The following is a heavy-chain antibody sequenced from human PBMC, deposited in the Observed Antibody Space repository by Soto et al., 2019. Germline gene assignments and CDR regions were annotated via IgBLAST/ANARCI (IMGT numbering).Heavy chain of an antibody. CDR1: GFTFSSYG. V-gene: IGHV3-33*01. CDR2: IWYDGSNK. CDR3: ARDIAARPYYYMDV. J-gene: IGHJ6*03. Sequence: GGSLRLSCAASGFTFSSYGMHWVRQAPGKGLEWVAVIWYDGSNKYYADSVKGRFTISRDNSKNTLYLQMNSLRAEDTAVYYCARDIAARPYYYMDVWGKGTTVTVSS. D-gene: IGHD6-6*01.